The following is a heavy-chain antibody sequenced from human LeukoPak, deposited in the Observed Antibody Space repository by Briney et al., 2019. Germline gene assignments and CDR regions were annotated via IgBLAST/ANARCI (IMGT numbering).Heavy chain of an antibody. CDR1: GFTFSSYA. CDR2: ISYDGSNK. CDR3: ARASDSSGWYYFDY. D-gene: IGHD6-19*01. J-gene: IGHJ4*02. Sequence: QPGGSLRLSCAASGFTFSSYAMHWVRQAPGKGLEWVAVISYDGSNKYYADSVKGRFTISRDNSKNTLYLQMNSLRAEDTAVYYCARASDSSGWYYFDYWGQGTLVTVSS. V-gene: IGHV3-30*04.